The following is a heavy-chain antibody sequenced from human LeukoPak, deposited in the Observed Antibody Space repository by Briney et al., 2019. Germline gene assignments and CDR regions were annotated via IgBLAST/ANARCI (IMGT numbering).Heavy chain of an antibody. J-gene: IGHJ6*03. D-gene: IGHD1-7*01. V-gene: IGHV4-34*01. CDR2: INDSGRI. CDR1: GGSFSNYY. Sequence: PSETLSLTCAVYGGSFSNYYWSWIRQPPGKGLEWIGEINDSGRINYNPSLMSRVTVSVDTSKNQFSLRLTSVTATDTAVYYCARRWNYGRNYYIDVWGNGATVTVSS. CDR3: ARRWNYGRNYYIDV.